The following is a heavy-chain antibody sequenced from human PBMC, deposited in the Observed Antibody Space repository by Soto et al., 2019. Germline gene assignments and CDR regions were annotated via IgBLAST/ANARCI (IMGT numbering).Heavy chain of an antibody. CDR2: ISAYNGNT. CDR1: GYTFTSYG. D-gene: IGHD3-3*01. V-gene: IGHV1-18*01. J-gene: IGHJ6*03. CDR3: AREYYDFWSGYYNRRYYYYMDV. Sequence: GASVKVSCKASGYTFTSYGISWVRQAPGQGLEWMGWISAYNGNTNYAQKLQGRVTMTTDTSTSTAYMELRSLRSDDTAVYYCAREYYDFWSGYYNRRYYYYMDVWGKGTTVTVSS.